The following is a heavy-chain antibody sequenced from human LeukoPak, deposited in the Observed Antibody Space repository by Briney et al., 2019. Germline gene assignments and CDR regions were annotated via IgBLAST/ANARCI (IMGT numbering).Heavy chain of an antibody. V-gene: IGHV4-61*02. D-gene: IGHD6-13*01. J-gene: IGHJ4*02. CDR3: ASTIAAAGTRSFDY. CDR2: IYTSGST. CDR1: GGSISSGSYY. Sequence: SQTLSLTCTVSGGSISSGSYYWSWIRQPAGKGLEWIGRIYTSGSTNYNPSLTSRVTISVDTSKHQFSLKLSSVTAADTAVYYCASTIAAAGTRSFDYWGQGTLVTVSS.